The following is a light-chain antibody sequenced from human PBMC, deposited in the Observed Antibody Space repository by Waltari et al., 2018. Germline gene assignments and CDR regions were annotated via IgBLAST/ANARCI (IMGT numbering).Light chain of an antibody. V-gene: IGKV1-5*03. CDR3: QQYDNYWT. CDR2: KAS. CDR1: QSITNW. Sequence: DIQMTQSPSTLSASVGDRVTITCRASQSITNWLAWYQQKPGKALKLLIYKASNLESGVPSRFSGSGSGTEFTLTISSLQPDDFATYYCQQYDNYWTFGQGTKVEIK. J-gene: IGKJ1*01.